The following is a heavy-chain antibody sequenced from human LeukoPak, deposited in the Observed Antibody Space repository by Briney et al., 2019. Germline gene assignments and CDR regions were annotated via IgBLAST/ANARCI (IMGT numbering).Heavy chain of an antibody. CDR3: DTRPRY. J-gene: IGHJ4*02. CDR1: GLTLSSHD. Sequence: GGSLRLSCVGSGLTLSSHDMNWVRQAPGKGLEWISYISNSGNTIYYADSVKGRFTISRDNAKNSLYLQMNRLRAEDTSVYYCDTRPRYWGQGTLVTVSS. CDR2: ISNSGNTI. V-gene: IGHV3-48*03. D-gene: IGHD2-2*01.